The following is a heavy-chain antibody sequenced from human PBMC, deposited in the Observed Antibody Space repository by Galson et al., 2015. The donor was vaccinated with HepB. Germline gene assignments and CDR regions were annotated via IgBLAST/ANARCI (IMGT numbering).Heavy chain of an antibody. J-gene: IGHJ5*02. V-gene: IGHV3-7*03. CDR3: ARDSGGGSCYSCWFDP. CDR2: IKEDGSEK. D-gene: IGHD2-15*01. Sequence: SLRLSCAASGFTFSSYWMSWVRQTPGKGLEWVANIKEDGSEKSYLDSVKGRFTISRDNAKNSLYLHMNTLRAEDTAVYYCARDSGGGSCYSCWFDPWGQGTLVTVSS. CDR1: GFTFSSYW.